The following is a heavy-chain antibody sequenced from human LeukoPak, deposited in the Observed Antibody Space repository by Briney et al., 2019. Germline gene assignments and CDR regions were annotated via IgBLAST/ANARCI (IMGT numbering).Heavy chain of an antibody. Sequence: GALVKVSCKASGYTFTSYAMHWVRQAPGQRLEWMGWINAGNGNTKYSQKFQGRVTITRDTSASTAYMELSSLRSEDTAVYYCAGALGLLYYFDYWGQGTLVTVSS. CDR3: AGALGLLYYFDY. V-gene: IGHV1-3*01. J-gene: IGHJ4*02. D-gene: IGHD3-16*01. CDR2: INAGNGNT. CDR1: GYTFTSYA.